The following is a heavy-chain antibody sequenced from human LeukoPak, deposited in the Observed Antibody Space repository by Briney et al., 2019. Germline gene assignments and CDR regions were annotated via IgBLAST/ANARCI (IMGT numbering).Heavy chain of an antibody. J-gene: IGHJ5*02. CDR3: ARGLYYCSGTYYNAMVGSWFDP. D-gene: IGHD3-10*01. CDR1: GFTFSDAW. Sequence: PGGSLRLSCAASGFTFSDAWMGWVRQAPGKGLGWVSSIIPSTSYIYYGDSVEGRFTMSRDNAKDSLYLQTDRLRVEDTAVYYCARGLYYCSGTYYNAMVGSWFDPWGQGTLVTVSS. CDR2: IIPSTSYI. V-gene: IGHV3-21*01.